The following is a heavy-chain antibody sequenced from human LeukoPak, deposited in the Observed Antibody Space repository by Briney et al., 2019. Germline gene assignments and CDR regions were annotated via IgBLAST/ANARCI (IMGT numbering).Heavy chain of an antibody. CDR3: AKDWTTVTNWFDP. CDR2: ISYDGSNK. Sequence: GRSLRLSCAASGFTFSSYGMHLVRQAPGKGLEWVAVISYDGSNKYYADSVKGRFTISRDNSKNTLYLQMNSLRAEDTAVYYCAKDWTTVTNWFDPWGQGTLVTVSS. J-gene: IGHJ5*02. D-gene: IGHD4-17*01. CDR1: GFTFSSYG. V-gene: IGHV3-30*18.